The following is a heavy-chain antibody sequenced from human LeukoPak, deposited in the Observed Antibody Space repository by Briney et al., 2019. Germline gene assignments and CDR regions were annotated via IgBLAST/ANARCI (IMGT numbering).Heavy chain of an antibody. J-gene: IGHJ4*02. CDR2: IYHSGST. D-gene: IGHD5-18*01. Sequence: PSETLSLTCAVSGGSISSSNWWSWVRQPPGKGLEWIGEIYHSGSTNYNPSLKSRVTISIDTSKNQFSLKLSSVTAADTAVYYCARVGGSNTAMVFGYWGQGTLVTVSS. CDR1: GGSISSSNW. CDR3: ARVGGSNTAMVFGY. V-gene: IGHV4-4*02.